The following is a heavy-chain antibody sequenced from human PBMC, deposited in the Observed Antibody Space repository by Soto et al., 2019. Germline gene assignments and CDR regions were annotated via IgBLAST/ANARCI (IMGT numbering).Heavy chain of an antibody. J-gene: IGHJ6*02. CDR3: ARDLTDDYGDYGLERYGMDV. CDR2: INPSGGST. Sequence: ASVNVSCKAAGYTNTIYYMHWVRQAPGQGLEWMGIINPSGGSTSYAQKFQGRVTMTRDTSTSTVYMELSSLRSEDTAVYYCARDLTDDYGDYGLERYGMDVWGQGTTVTVSS. V-gene: IGHV1-46*01. CDR1: GYTNTIYY. D-gene: IGHD4-17*01.